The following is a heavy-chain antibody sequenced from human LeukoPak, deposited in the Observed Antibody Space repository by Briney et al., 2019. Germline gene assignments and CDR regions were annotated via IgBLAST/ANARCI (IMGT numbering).Heavy chain of an antibody. J-gene: IGHJ4*02. CDR3: ATEKTYYYDSSGYPIDY. CDR2: ISGSGGST. Sequence: GGSLRLSCAASGFTFSSYAMSWVRQAPGKGLEWVSAISGSGGSTYYADSVKGRFTISRDNSKNTLYLQMNSLRAEDTAVYYCATEKTYYYDSSGYPIDYWGQGTLVTVPS. CDR1: GFTFSSYA. V-gene: IGHV3-23*01. D-gene: IGHD3-22*01.